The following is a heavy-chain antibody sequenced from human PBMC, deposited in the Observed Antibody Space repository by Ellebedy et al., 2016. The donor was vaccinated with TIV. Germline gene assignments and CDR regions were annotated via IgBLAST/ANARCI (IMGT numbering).Heavy chain of an antibody. CDR3: ARDLTDFGDYVGSDS. D-gene: IGHD4-17*01. V-gene: IGHV4-4*07. CDR2: IYTTGST. CDR1: GGSISSYS. Sequence: MPSETLSLTCTVPGGSISSYSWSWIRQPAGKGLEWIGRIYTTGSTNYNPSLKSRVTLSRDTSKNQFSLKVSSVTAADTAVYYCARDLTDFGDYVGSDSWGQGTLVTVSS. J-gene: IGHJ5*01.